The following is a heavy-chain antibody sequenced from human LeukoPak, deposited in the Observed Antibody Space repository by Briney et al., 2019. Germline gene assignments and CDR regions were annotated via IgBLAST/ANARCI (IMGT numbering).Heavy chain of an antibody. CDR3: ARDRGQSDWYFDL. D-gene: IGHD3-16*01. J-gene: IGHJ2*01. Sequence: PGGSLRLSCAASGFAFSNAWMSWVRQAPGKGLEWVALTSYDGSNKYYADSVKGRFTISRDNSKNTLYLQMNSLRAEDTAVYYCARDRGQSDWYFDLWGRGTLVTVSS. CDR2: TSYDGSNK. CDR1: GFAFSNAW. V-gene: IGHV3-30-3*01.